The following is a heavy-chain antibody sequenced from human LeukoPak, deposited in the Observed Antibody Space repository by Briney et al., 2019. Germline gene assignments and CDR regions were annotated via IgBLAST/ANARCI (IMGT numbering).Heavy chain of an antibody. CDR2: ITSSSSTI. V-gene: IGHV3-48*02. J-gene: IGHJ4*02. Sequence: HPEGSLRLSCAASGFTFSSYSMNWVRQAPGKGLEWVSYITSSSSTIYYADSVKGRFTISRDNAKNSLYLQMNSLRDEDTAVYYCARSPYSRDDYWGQGTLVTVSS. D-gene: IGHD4-11*01. CDR1: GFTFSSYS. CDR3: ARSPYSRDDY.